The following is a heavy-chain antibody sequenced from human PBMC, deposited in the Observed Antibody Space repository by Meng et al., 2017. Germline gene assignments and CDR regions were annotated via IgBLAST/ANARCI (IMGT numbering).Heavy chain of an antibody. CDR2: ISGRGGST. CDR1: GFTFSSYA. D-gene: IGHD3-10*01. J-gene: IGHJ4*02. Sequence: GGSLRLSCAASGFTFSSYAMSWVRQAPGKGREWVSAISGRGGSTYYADSVKGRFTISRDNSKNTLYLQMNSLRAEDTAVYYCAKDPFGSGSYSDYWGQGTLVTVSS. V-gene: IGHV3-23*01. CDR3: AKDPFGSGSYSDY.